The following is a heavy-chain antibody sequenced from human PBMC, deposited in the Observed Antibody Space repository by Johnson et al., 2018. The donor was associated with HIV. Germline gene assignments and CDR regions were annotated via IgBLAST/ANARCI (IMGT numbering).Heavy chain of an antibody. Sequence: VQLVESGGGLVQPGRSPKLSCAASGFTFDDYAMHWVRQAPGKGLEWVSGISWNSGSIGYADSVKGRFTISRDNAKNSLFLQMNSLRAEDTALYSCARVGVDDAFDFWGQGTMVTVSS. V-gene: IGHV3-9*01. CDR1: GFTFDDYA. CDR2: ISWNSGSI. J-gene: IGHJ3*01. CDR3: ARVGVDDAFDF. D-gene: IGHD2-15*01.